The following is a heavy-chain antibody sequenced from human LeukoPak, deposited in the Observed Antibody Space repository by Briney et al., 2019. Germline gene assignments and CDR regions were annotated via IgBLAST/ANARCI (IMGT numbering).Heavy chain of an antibody. CDR1: GFTFSNAW. CDR2: ISSSSSYI. Sequence: GGSLRLSCAASGFTFSNAWMSWVRQAPGKGLEWVSSISSSSSYIYYADSVKGRFTISRDNAKNSLYLQMNSLRAEDTAVYYCARMGSYHHPSYFDYWGQGTLVTVSS. J-gene: IGHJ4*02. D-gene: IGHD1-26*01. V-gene: IGHV3-21*01. CDR3: ARMGSYHHPSYFDY.